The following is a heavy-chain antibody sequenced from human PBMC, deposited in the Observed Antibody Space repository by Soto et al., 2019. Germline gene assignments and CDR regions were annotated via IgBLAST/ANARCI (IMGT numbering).Heavy chain of an antibody. D-gene: IGHD3-10*01. CDR1: GGSISSGGYS. CDR2: IYQSGST. J-gene: IGHJ4*02. V-gene: IGHV4-30-2*01. CDR3: ARSYFGADY. Sequence: PSETLSLTCAVSGGSISSGGYSWSWIRQPPGKGLEWIGHIYQSGSTLYNPSLESRVAISVDKSKNQFSLKLTSVTAADTAVYYCARSYFGADYWGQGALVTVSS.